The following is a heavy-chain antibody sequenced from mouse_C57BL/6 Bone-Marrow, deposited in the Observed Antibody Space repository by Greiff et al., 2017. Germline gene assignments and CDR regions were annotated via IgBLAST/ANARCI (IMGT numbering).Heavy chain of an antibody. CDR2: IDPSDSYT. D-gene: IGHD1-1*01. V-gene: IGHV1-69*01. J-gene: IGHJ2*01. CDR3: ARDYYGLDY. CDR1: GYTFTSYW. Sequence: VKLQHPGAELVMPGASVKLSCKASGYTFTSYWMHWVKQRPGQGLEWIGEIDPSDSYTNYNQKFKGKSTLTVDKSSSTAYMQLSSLTSEDSAVYYCARDYYGLDYWGQGTTLTVSS.